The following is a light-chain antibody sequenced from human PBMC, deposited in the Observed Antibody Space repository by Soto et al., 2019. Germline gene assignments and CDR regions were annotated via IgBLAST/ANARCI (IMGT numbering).Light chain of an antibody. CDR3: QQYGSSRT. CDR1: RSISTY. Sequence: ETVLAQSPGTLSLSPGERATLSCRASRSISTYLAWYPQKPGQAPRRLIYDASNRATGIPARFSGSGSGTDFTLTISSLEPEDFAVDYCQQYGSSRTFGQGTRLEIK. V-gene: IGKV3-11*01. CDR2: DAS. J-gene: IGKJ5*01.